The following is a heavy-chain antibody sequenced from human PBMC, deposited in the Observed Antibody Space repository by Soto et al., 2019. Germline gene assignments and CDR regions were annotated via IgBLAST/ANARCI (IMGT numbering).Heavy chain of an antibody. CDR3: ARGRGITGTNWFDP. Sequence: SETLSLTCAVYGGSFSGYYWSWIRQPPGKGLEWIGEINHSGSTNYNPSLKSRVTISVDTSKNQFSLKLSSVTAADTAVYYCARGRGITGTNWFDPWGQGTLVTVSS. D-gene: IGHD1-7*01. CDR2: INHSGST. V-gene: IGHV4-34*01. J-gene: IGHJ5*02. CDR1: GGSFSGYY.